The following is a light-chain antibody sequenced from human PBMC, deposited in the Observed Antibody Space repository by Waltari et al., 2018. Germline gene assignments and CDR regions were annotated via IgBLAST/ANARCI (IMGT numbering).Light chain of an antibody. J-gene: IGKJ3*01. CDR2: AAS. CDR1: QGIRIY. V-gene: IGKV1-27*01. Sequence: DIQMTQSPSSLSASVGDRVTITCRASQGIRIYVAWYQQKPGKVPKLLIYAASTLQSGVPSRFSGSGSGTDFTLTISSLQPEDVATYYCQNYNSVPFTFGPGTKVDIK. CDR3: QNYNSVPFT.